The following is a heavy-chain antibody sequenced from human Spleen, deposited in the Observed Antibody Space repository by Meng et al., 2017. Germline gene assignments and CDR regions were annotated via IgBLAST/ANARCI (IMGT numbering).Heavy chain of an antibody. D-gene: IGHD4-11*01. Sequence: QGELEEVGEGWLKPTGARSPSCVVSGGSFSDYYWSWIRQPPGKGLEWIGEINHSGSTNYNPALESRATISVDTSQNNLSLKLSSVTAADSAVYYCARGPTTMAHDFDYWGQGTLVTVSS. J-gene: IGHJ4*02. V-gene: IGHV4-34*01. CDR2: INHSGST. CDR3: ARGPTTMAHDFDY. CDR1: GGSFSDYY.